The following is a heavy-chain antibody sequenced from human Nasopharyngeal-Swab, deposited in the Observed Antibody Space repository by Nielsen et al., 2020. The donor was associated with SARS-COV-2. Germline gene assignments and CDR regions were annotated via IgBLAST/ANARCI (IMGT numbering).Heavy chain of an antibody. J-gene: IGHJ4*02. D-gene: IGHD6-19*01. Sequence: SETLSLTCTVSGGSIGSYYWSWIRQPPGKGLEWIGYIYYSGSTNYNPSLKSRVTISVDTSKNQFSLKLSSVTAADTAVYYCARGSGWTLDYWGQGTLVTVSS. CDR1: GGSIGSYY. CDR2: IYYSGST. CDR3: ARGSGWTLDY. V-gene: IGHV4-59*01.